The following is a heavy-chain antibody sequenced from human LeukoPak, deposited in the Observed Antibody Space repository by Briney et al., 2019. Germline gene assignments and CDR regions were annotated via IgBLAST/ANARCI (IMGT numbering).Heavy chain of an antibody. CDR1: GATFSSYA. J-gene: IGHJ4*02. CDR3: ARDLGRSYYGSGSYYKQYFDY. Sequence: SVKVSCKASGATFSSYAISWMRQAPGQGIELMGGIIPIFGTANYAQKVQGRVTITADESTSTAYMELSSLRSEDTAVYYCARDLGRSYYGSGSYYKQYFDYWGQGTLVTVSS. D-gene: IGHD3-10*01. V-gene: IGHV1-69*13. CDR2: IIPIFGTA.